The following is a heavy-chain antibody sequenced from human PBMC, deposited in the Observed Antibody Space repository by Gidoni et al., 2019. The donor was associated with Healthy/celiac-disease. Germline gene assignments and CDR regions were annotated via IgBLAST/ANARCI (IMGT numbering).Heavy chain of an antibody. D-gene: IGHD3-10*02. J-gene: IGHJ6*03. CDR2: IVVGSGNT. CDR1: AFTFTSSA. Sequence: QMLLVQSGPEVKKPGTSVTVSCKASAFTFTSSAVQWVRQARGQRLEWIGWIVVGSGNTNYAQKFQERVTITRDMSTSTAYMELSSLRSEDTAVYYCAAARLSLVPTHMDVWGKGTTVTVSS. V-gene: IGHV1-58*01. CDR3: AAARLSLVPTHMDV.